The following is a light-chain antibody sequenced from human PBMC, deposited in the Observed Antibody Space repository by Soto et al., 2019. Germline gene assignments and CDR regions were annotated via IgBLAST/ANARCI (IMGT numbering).Light chain of an antibody. Sequence: EIVLTQSPGTLSLSPGERATLSCRASQSVSSNYLAWYQQKPGQTPRLLIYGASSRATGIPDRFSGSGSGTDFTLTISRLEPEDFAVDYCQQYGSSPYTFGQGTKLEI. V-gene: IGKV3-20*01. CDR3: QQYGSSPYT. CDR2: GAS. J-gene: IGKJ2*01. CDR1: QSVSSNY.